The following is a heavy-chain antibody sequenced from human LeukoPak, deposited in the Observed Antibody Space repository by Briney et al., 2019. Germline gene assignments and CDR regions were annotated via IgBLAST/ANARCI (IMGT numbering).Heavy chain of an antibody. CDR2: ISSRSDYI. V-gene: IGHV3-21*01. CDR3: ARVPYDSSGYYLMGFDP. D-gene: IGHD3-22*01. J-gene: IGHJ5*02. Sequence: GGSLRLSCAASGFTFSSYPMNWVRQAPGKGLEWVSSISSRSDYIYYADSVKGRFTISRDDAKNSLYLQMNSLRAEDTAVYYCARVPYDSSGYYLMGFDPWGQGTLVTVSS. CDR1: GFTFSSYP.